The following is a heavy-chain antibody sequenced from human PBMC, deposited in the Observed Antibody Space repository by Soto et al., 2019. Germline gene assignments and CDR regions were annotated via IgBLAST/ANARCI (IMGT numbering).Heavy chain of an antibody. CDR3: ASGPRPMAEAGSYFAY. D-gene: IGHD6-13*01. V-gene: IGHV3-72*01. Sequence: GGSLRLSCAASGFTFSDHYMDWVRQAPGKGLEWIGRSRNKANRYTTEYAASVKGRFTISRDDLKNSVYLQMNSLKTEDTAVYFCASGPRPMAEAGSYFAYWGPGTLVTVSS. CDR1: GFTFSDHY. CDR2: SRNKANRYTT. J-gene: IGHJ4*02.